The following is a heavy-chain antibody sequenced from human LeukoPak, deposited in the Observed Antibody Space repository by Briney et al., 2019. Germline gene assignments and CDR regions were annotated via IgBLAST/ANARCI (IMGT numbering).Heavy chain of an antibody. J-gene: IGHJ5*02. CDR3: ARDRIYGWYPSWWFDP. V-gene: IGHV1-18*01. D-gene: IGHD6-19*01. CDR2: ISAYTGNT. Sequence: ASVKVSCTASNYTFTSYPISWVRQAPGQGLEWMGWISAYTGNTNYAQKVQGRVTMTTDTSTSTAYMELRSLRSDDTAVYYCARDRIYGWYPSWWFDPWGQGTLVTVSS. CDR1: NYTFTSYP.